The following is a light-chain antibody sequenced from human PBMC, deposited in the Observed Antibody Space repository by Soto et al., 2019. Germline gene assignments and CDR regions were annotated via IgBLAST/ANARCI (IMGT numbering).Light chain of an antibody. V-gene: IGLV2-14*01. Sequence: QSVLTQPASVSGSPGQSITISCTGTSRDVGAYNYVSWYQHYPDKAPKLIIYDVTSRPLGISDRFSGSKSGNMASLTISGLQPEDEAHYYCSSFTLSTYIFGSGTKLTVL. CDR3: SSFTLSTYI. J-gene: IGLJ1*01. CDR1: SRDVGAYNY. CDR2: DVT.